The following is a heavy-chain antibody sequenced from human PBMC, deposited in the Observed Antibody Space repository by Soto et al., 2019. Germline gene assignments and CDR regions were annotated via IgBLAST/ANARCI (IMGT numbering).Heavy chain of an antibody. CDR3: AKDLERVVITTLFDY. V-gene: IGHV3-30*18. CDR2: ISYDGSNK. J-gene: IGHJ4*02. Sequence: PGGPLRLSCAASGFTISSYGMHWVRKAPGKGLEWVAVISYDGSNKYYADSVKGRFTISRDNSKNTLYLQMNSLRAEDTAVYYCAKDLERVVITTLFDYWGQGTLVTVSS. CDR1: GFTISSYG. D-gene: IGHD3-22*01.